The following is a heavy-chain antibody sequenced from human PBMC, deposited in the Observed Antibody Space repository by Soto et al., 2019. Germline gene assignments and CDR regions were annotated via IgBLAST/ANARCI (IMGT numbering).Heavy chain of an antibody. Sequence: EVQLVESGGGLVQPGGSLRLSCAASGFTFSSYWMSWVRQAPGKGLEWVANIKQDGSEKYYVDSVKGRFTISRDNAKNCLYLQMNSLRAEDTAVYYCARDLAYCGGDCYSPDAFDIWGQGTMVTVSS. CDR2: IKQDGSEK. V-gene: IGHV3-7*05. J-gene: IGHJ3*02. D-gene: IGHD2-21*02. CDR1: GFTFSSYW. CDR3: ARDLAYCGGDCYSPDAFDI.